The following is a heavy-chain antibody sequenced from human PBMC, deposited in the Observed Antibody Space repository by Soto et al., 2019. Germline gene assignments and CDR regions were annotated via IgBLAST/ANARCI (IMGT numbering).Heavy chain of an antibody. V-gene: IGHV1-3*01. CDR2: INAGNGNT. Sequence: QVQLVQSGAEVKKPGASVKVSCKASGYTFTTYGIHWVRQAPGQRLEWMGWINAGNGNTKYSQKFQHRVTITRDTSASTAYMELSSLRSEDTAVYYFAREWAARFGEVVWFATPPPLHCHAMDVWGQGTTVTVSS. CDR1: GYTFTTYG. D-gene: IGHD3-10*01. J-gene: IGHJ6*02. CDR3: AREWAARFGEVVWFATPPPLHCHAMDV.